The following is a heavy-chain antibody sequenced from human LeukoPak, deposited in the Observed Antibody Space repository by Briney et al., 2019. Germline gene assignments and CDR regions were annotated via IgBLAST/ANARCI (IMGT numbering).Heavy chain of an antibody. CDR1: GGSISSYY. D-gene: IGHD3-10*01. V-gene: IGHV4-59*01. CDR3: ARGMPMVRGVMDY. CDR2: IHYSGST. J-gene: IGHJ4*02. Sequence: SETLSLTCTVSGGSISSYYWNWIRQAPGKGLEWIGYIHYSGSTNHNSSLKSRVTISVDTSKNQYSLKLSSVTAADTAVYYCARGMPMVRGVMDYWGQGTLVTVSS.